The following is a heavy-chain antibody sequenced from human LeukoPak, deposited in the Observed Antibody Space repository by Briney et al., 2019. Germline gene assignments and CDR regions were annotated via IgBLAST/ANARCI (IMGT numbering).Heavy chain of an antibody. J-gene: IGHJ1*01. CDR1: GFTFTNYW. CDR2: IKQDGSEK. V-gene: IGHV3-7*01. D-gene: IGHD6-19*01. CDR3: ANSPIPQSLVSSKRSAEYFQH. Sequence: GGSLRLSCSPSGFTFTNYWMSWVRQAPGKGLEWVANIKQDGSEKYYVDSVKGRFTISRDNSKNTLYLQMNSLRAEDTAVYYCANSPIPQSLVSSKRSAEYFQHWGQGTLVTVSS.